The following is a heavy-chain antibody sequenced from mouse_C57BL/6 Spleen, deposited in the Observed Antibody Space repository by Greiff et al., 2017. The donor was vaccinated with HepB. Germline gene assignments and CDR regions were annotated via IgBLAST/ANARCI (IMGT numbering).Heavy chain of an antibody. J-gene: IGHJ1*03. CDR2: ISSGGDYI. CDR1: GFTFSSYA. D-gene: IGHD1-1*01. CDR3: TRGSHYYGSSGYFDV. Sequence: EVQGVESGEGLVKPGGSLKLSCAASGFTFSSYAMSWVRQTPEKRLEWVAYISSGGDYIYYADTVKGRFTISRDNARNTLYLQMSSLKSEDTAMYYCTRGSHYYGSSGYFDVWGTGTTVTVSS. V-gene: IGHV5-9-1*02.